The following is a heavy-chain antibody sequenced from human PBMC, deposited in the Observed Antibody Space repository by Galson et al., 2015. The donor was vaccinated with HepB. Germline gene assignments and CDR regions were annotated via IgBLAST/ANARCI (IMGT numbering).Heavy chain of an antibody. J-gene: IGHJ4*02. CDR3: TGGRWLQLPSY. CDR1: GFTFGDYS. CDR2: IRSKAYGGTT. Sequence: SLRLSCAGFGFTFGDYSMSWFRQAPGKGLEWVGFIRSKAYGGTTEYAASVRGRFTISRDDSKSVAYLQMNSLITEDTVVYYCTGGRWLQLPSYWGQGTLVIVSS. D-gene: IGHD5-24*01. V-gene: IGHV3-49*03.